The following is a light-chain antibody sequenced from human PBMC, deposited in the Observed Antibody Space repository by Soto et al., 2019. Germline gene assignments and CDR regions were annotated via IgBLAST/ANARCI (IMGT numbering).Light chain of an antibody. V-gene: IGKV1-5*03. CDR3: QQHHDFPYT. CDR1: QTVTKW. J-gene: IGKJ2*01. Sequence: DIQMTQSPSTLSAFVGERVTITCRASQTVTKWLAWYQQKPGKAPKLLIFQASRLASGVPSRFSGSGAGTEFTLTISSLQPDDFATYYCQQHHDFPYTFGQGTKLDIK. CDR2: QAS.